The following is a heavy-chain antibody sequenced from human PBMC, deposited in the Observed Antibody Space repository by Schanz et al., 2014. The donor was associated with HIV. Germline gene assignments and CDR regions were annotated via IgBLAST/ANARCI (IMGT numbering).Heavy chain of an antibody. CDR2: ISESGGRS. V-gene: IGHV3-23*01. J-gene: IGHJ6*02. D-gene: IGHD3-3*01. CDR1: GFTFNNYA. Sequence: EVQLLESGGGLEQPGGSLRLSCVASGFTFNNYAMTWVRQAPGKGLEWVSSISESGGRSYYADSVNGRFTISRDNSKNTLYLQMTTLRTEDTAVYFCTRGRFLERGGMDVWGQGTTVTVSS. CDR3: TRGRFLERGGMDV.